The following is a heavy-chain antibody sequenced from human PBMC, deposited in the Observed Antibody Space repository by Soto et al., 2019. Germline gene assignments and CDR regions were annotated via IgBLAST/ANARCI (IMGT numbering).Heavy chain of an antibody. D-gene: IGHD3-3*01. CDR1: GYSISSCYY. V-gene: IGHV4-38-2*01. CDR3: ARAHYDFWSGYNNTKFDY. Sequence: PSLTCAVSGYSISSCYYWGWIRQPPGNGLEWIGYIYYSGSTNYNPSLKSRVTISVDTSKNQFSLKLSSVTAADTAVYYCARAHYDFWSGYNNTKFDYWGQGTLVTVSS. J-gene: IGHJ4*02. CDR2: IYYSGST.